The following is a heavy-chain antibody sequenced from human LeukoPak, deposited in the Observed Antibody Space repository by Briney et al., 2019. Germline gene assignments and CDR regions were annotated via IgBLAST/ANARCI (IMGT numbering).Heavy chain of an antibody. CDR2: IYYSGTT. CDR3: ARQSSDYYYYYIDV. CDR1: GGSISSSHYY. V-gene: IGHV4-39*01. J-gene: IGHJ6*03. Sequence: SETLSLTCTVSGGSISSSHYYWGWIRQSPGKGLEWIGSIYYSGTTYYNPSLESRVTISDDTPKNRFSLMLTSLTAADTAVYYCARQSSDYYYYYIDVWGEGTTVIVSS.